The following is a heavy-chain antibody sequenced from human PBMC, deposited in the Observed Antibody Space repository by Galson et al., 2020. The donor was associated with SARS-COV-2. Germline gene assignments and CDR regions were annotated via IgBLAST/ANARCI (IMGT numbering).Heavy chain of an antibody. V-gene: IGHV4-39*01. CDR2: TYHTASP. Sequence: PQTLSPTCTVSGGPTSSSRYYWAWIRPPPRTGPPWIGRTYHTASPYSNPSPTSPVTIPADTPKNQFSLKLSSVTAADTAVYYCAGEGITIFGVVIKEYYYGMDVWGQGTTVTVSS. CDR3: AGEGITIFGVVIKEYYYGMDV. CDR1: GGPTSSSRYY. D-gene: IGHD3-3*01. J-gene: IGHJ6*02.